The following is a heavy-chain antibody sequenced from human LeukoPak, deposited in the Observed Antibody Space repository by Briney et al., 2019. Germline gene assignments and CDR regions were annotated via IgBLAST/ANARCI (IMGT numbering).Heavy chain of an antibody. J-gene: IGHJ6*02. D-gene: IGHD2-15*01. Sequence: ASVKVSCKASGYTFTSYAMHWVRQAPGQRLEWMGWINAGNGNTKYSQKFQGRVTITRGTSASTAYMELSSLRSEDTAVYYCARDGGSCAQCYYYGMDVWGQGTTVTVSS. V-gene: IGHV1-3*01. CDR2: INAGNGNT. CDR1: GYTFTSYA. CDR3: ARDGGSCAQCYYYGMDV.